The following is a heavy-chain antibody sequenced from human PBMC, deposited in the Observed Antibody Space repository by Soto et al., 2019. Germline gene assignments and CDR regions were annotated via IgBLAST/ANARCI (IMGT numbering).Heavy chain of an antibody. CDR1: GFTFSDEN. CDR2: ISGGGSYI. J-gene: IGHJ6*02. V-gene: IGHV3-21*06. Sequence: GGSLRLSCSASGFTFSDENMSWVRQVPGKGMEWVSGISGGGSYIFYADSVQGRFSISRDNAKNSLFLEMNSLRVEDTAGYYCARESAWHSTSCLFHPPFRGPGSKVTVSS. D-gene: IGHD2-2*01. CDR3: ARESAWHSTSCLFHPPF.